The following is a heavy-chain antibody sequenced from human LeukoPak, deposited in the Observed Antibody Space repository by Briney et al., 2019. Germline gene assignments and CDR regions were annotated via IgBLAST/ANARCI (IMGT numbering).Heavy chain of an antibody. D-gene: IGHD6-13*01. Sequence: PGLSLRLSCAASGVTLSPYGMHWVRQAPGKGLEWVAVISYEGGTQHYADSVKGRLIISRDKPRNTLYMQMNIQRTEDTAVYYCAKEGTPQVSTWYVLWGQGTQVSVSS. J-gene: IGHJ4*02. CDR3: AKEGTPQVSTWYVL. V-gene: IGHV3-30*18. CDR2: ISYEGGTQ. CDR1: GVTLSPYG.